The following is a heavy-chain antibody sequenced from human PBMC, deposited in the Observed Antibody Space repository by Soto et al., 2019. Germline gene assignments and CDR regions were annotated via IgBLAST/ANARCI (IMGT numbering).Heavy chain of an antibody. D-gene: IGHD6-13*01. CDR3: ARTSAAGKYYYGMDV. V-gene: IGHV5-51*01. Sequence: GESLKISCKGSGYSFTSYWIGWVRQMPGKGLEWMGIIYPGDSDTRYSPSFQGQVTISADKSISTAYLQWSSLKASGTAMFYCARTSAAGKYYYGMDVWGQGTTVTVSS. CDR1: GYSFTSYW. J-gene: IGHJ6*02. CDR2: IYPGDSDT.